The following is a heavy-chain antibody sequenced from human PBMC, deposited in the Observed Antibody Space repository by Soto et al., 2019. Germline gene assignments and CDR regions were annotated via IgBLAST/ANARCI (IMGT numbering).Heavy chain of an antibody. CDR3: AKLEPRIAAHPGYFDY. CDR1: GFTFSSYA. J-gene: IGHJ4*02. V-gene: IGHV3-23*01. Sequence: EVQLLESGGGLVQPGGSLRLSCAASGFTFSSYAMSWVRQAPGKGLEWVSAISGSGGSTYYADSVKGRFTISRDNSKNTLYLQMNSLRAEDTAVYYCAKLEPRIAAHPGYFDYWGQGTLVTVSS. CDR2: ISGSGGST. D-gene: IGHD6-6*01.